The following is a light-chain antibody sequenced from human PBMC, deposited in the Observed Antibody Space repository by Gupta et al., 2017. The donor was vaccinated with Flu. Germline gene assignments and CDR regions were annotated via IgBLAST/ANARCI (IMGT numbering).Light chain of an antibody. V-gene: IGLV1-47*01. Sequence: QSVLTQPPSASGTPGQRISISCSGSSSNIGSNFVYWYQQLPGTAPKLLIYRNNQRPSGVPDRFSGSKSGTSASLAISGLRGEDEADYYCAAWDDSLSAMVFGGGTKLTVL. CDR3: AAWDDSLSAMV. CDR2: RNN. J-gene: IGLJ2*01. CDR1: SSNIGSNF.